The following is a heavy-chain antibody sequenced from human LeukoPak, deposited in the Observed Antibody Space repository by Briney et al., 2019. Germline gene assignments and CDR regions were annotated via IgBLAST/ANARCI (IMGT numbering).Heavy chain of an antibody. D-gene: IGHD5-24*01. CDR2: IHHSGST. J-gene: IGHJ4*02. V-gene: IGHV4-38-2*02. Sequence: SETLSLTCAVSGYSISSGYYWDWIRQPPGEGLEWIGSIHHSGSTYYNPSLKSRVTISVDTSKNQFSLNLNSVTAADTAVYYCAREVRDGYNGEIGYWGQGTLVTVSS. CDR3: AREVRDGYNGEIGY. CDR1: GYSISSGYY.